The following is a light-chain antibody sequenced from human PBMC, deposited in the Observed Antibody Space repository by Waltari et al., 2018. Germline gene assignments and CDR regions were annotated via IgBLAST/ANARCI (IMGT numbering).Light chain of an antibody. CDR2: NNH. Sequence: QSVLTQPPPASGTPRPRVPISCSGTSSHLGSNTGNRYQQLPGTAPKLPLYNNHQRPSGVPDRFSGSKSGTSASLAISGLQSEDEADYYCATWDDSLNGPVFGGGTKLTVL. CDR1: SSHLGSNT. CDR3: ATWDDSLNGPV. V-gene: IGLV1-44*01. J-gene: IGLJ3*02.